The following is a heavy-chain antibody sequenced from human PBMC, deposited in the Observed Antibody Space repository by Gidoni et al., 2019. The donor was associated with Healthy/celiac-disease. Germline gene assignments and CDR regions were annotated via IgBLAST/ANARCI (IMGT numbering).Heavy chain of an antibody. CDR3: ARDQVGATEN. J-gene: IGHJ4*02. D-gene: IGHD1-26*01. Sequence: VQLVESGGGLVQPGGSLRLSCAASGFPVSSNYMSWVRQARGKGLEWVSVIYSGGSTYYADSVKGRFTISRHNSKNTLYLQMNSLRAEDTAVYYCARDQVGATENWGQGTLVTVSS. CDR2: IYSGGST. CDR1: GFPVSSNY. V-gene: IGHV3-53*04.